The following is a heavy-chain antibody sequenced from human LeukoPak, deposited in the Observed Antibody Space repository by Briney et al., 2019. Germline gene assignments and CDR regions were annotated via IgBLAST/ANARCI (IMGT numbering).Heavy chain of an antibody. J-gene: IGHJ4*02. CDR1: GGSFSGYY. CDR2: IYHSGST. Sequence: PSETLSLTCAVYGGSFSGYYWSWIRQPPGKGLEWIGSIYHSGSTYYNPSLKSRVTISVDTSKNQFSLKLSSVTAADTAVYYCARRSYLYYFDYWGQGTLVTVSS. CDR3: ARRSYLYYFDY. D-gene: IGHD3-10*01. V-gene: IGHV4-34*01.